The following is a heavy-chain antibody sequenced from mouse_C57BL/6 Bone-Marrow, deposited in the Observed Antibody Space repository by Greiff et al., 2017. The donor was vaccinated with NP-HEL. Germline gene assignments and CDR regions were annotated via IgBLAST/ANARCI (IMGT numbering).Heavy chain of an antibody. V-gene: IGHV5-2*01. CDR2: INSDGGST. CDR1: EYEFPSHD. J-gene: IGHJ1*03. CDR3: ARPSTMITTRWYFDV. D-gene: IGHD2-4*01. Sequence: EVQLVESGGGLVQPGESLKLSCESNEYEFPSHDMSWVRKTPEKRLELVAAINSDGGSTYYPDTLERRFIISSDNTKKTLYLQMSSLRSEDTDVYYCARPSTMITTRWYFDVWGTGTTVTVSS.